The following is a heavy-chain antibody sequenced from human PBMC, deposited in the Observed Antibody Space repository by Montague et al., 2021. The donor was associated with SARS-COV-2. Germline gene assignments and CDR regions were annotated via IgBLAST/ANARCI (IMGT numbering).Heavy chain of an antibody. CDR3: ARFPHGVRSSAFDI. J-gene: IGHJ3*02. Sequence: SETLSLTCAVYGGSFSDYKWTWIRQSPGKGLEWLGQISHSGSANYNPSLKSRATLSVDTSKNQFSLRLRSVTAADTAVYYCARFPHGVRSSAFDIWGQGTMVTVSS. CDR2: ISHSGSA. CDR1: GGSFSDYK. D-gene: IGHD4-17*01. V-gene: IGHV4-34*01.